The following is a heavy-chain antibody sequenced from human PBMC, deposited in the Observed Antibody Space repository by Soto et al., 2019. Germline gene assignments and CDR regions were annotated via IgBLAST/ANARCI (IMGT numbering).Heavy chain of an antibody. CDR2: INAGNGNT. V-gene: IGHV1-3*01. CDR3: ARSGYSSGWYHWYFDF. J-gene: IGHJ2*01. CDR1: GYTFSNYG. D-gene: IGHD6-19*01. Sequence: QVHLVQSGAEVKKPGASVKVYCEASGYTFSNYGIHWVRQAPGQRLEWMGWINAGNGNTKYSEKFQGRVTMTRDTSASTDYMELSSLRSEDTAVYFCARSGYSSGWYHWYFDFWGRGTLVTVSS.